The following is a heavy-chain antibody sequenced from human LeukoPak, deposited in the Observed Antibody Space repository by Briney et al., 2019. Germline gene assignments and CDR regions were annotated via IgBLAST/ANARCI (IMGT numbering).Heavy chain of an antibody. V-gene: IGHV3-33*01. CDR2: IAYDGSRA. D-gene: IGHD1-14*01. CDR3: TRYNNDHFDY. CDR1: GFTFGGYG. Sequence: GGSLRPSCAGSGFTFGGYGMHWFRQTPGKGLEWVAVIAYDGSRAFYADSVKGRFTISRDNSKTTMSVQMDDLRAEDTAVYYCTRYNNDHFDYWGQGTLVTVSS. J-gene: IGHJ4*02.